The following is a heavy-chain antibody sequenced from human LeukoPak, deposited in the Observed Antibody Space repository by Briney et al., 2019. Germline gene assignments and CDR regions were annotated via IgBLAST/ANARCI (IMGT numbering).Heavy chain of an antibody. CDR3: RYYYGSGSYYIDY. V-gene: IGHV3-30*03. CDR1: GFTFSSYG. CDR2: ISYDGSNK. D-gene: IGHD3-10*01. J-gene: IGHJ4*02. Sequence: SGGSLRLSRAASGFTFSSYGMHWVRQAPGKGLEWVAVISYDGSNKYYADSVKGRFTISRDNSKNTLYLQMNSLRAEDTAVYYCRYYYGSGSYYIDYWGQGTLVTVSS.